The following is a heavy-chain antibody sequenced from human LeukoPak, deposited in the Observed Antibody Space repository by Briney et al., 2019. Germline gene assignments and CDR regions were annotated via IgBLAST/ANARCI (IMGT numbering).Heavy chain of an antibody. J-gene: IGHJ2*01. CDR3: ASYLGQDWDFDL. Sequence: ASETLSLTCAVYGGSFSGYYWSWVRQPPGKGLEWIGEINHSGSTNYNPSLKSRVTISVDTSKKQFSLELSSVTAADTAVYYCASYLGQDWDFDLWGRGTLVTVSS. V-gene: IGHV4-34*01. CDR1: GGSFSGYY. CDR2: INHSGST. D-gene: IGHD3-16*02.